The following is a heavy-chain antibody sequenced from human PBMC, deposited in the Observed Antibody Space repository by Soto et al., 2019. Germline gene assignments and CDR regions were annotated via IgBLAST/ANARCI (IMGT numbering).Heavy chain of an antibody. Sequence: GGSLRLSCAVSGFICSSYDMSWVRQAPGKGLEWVSTILFGGSTHYDDAVKGRYTISRDTSKNRVDLQMNRLTGGDTAVYYCAKATATSGGAFEIYGQGTMVTVSS. D-gene: IGHD1-1*01. CDR3: AKATATSGGAFEI. J-gene: IGHJ3*02. V-gene: IGHV3-23*01. CDR2: ILFGGST. CDR1: GFICSSYD.